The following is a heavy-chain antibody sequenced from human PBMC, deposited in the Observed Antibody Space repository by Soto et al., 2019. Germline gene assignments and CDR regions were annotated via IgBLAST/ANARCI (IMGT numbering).Heavy chain of an antibody. J-gene: IGHJ4*02. Sequence: ASVKVSCKTSGYTFTSYAIHGVRQAPGQRLEWMGWINADNGDTKYSQKFSGRVTITRDTSANTAFMELSSLRSEDTAMYYCARELKGLYYFDFWGQGTLVTVCS. CDR2: INADNGDT. CDR3: ARELKGLYYFDF. CDR1: GYTFTSYA. D-gene: IGHD2-8*01. V-gene: IGHV1-3*01.